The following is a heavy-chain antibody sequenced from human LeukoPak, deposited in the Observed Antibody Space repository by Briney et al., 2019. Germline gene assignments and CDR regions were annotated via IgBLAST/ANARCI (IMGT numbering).Heavy chain of an antibody. D-gene: IGHD3-22*01. CDR3: ARRRYYDGSGYLE. CDR1: GDSVSRSDSY. Sequence: PSETLSLTXSVSGDSVSRSDSYWDWIRQSPGKGLEWIGTIYYSGRTYYSPSLKSRVTMSVDPSNNQFSLNLRSVTAADTAVYYCARRRYYDGSGYLEWGQGTLLSVSS. CDR2: IYYSGRT. J-gene: IGHJ1*01. V-gene: IGHV4-39*01.